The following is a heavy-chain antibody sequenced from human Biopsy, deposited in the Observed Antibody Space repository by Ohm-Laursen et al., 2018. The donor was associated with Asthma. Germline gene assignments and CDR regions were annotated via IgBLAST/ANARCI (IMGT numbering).Heavy chain of an antibody. J-gene: IGHJ4*02. CDR2: IYSGGTS. D-gene: IGHD6-19*01. CDR3: ARGDSSGWSHYYFDY. CDR1: GFTVSRDH. Sequence: SLRHSCAASGFTVSRDHMFWVRQAPGKGLEWVSVIYSGGTSHTADSVRSRFTISRDFSKNTLHLQMHSLRVEDTAVYYCARGDSSGWSHYYFDYWGQGTLVTVSS. V-gene: IGHV3-53*01.